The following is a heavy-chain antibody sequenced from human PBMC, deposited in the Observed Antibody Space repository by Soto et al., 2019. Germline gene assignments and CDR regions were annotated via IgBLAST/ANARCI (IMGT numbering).Heavy chain of an antibody. V-gene: IGHV1-8*01. Sequence: QAQLVQSGAEVKKPGASVKVSCKASGYTFTGYDINWVRQATGQGVEWMGWMNPNSSNTGYAQNFQGRVTMTRDSSITKDYMELTSLRDDESAVYYCAGEKVGSTGIDFWGQGTLVTVSS. CDR1: GYTFTGYD. D-gene: IGHD1-26*01. J-gene: IGHJ4*02. CDR3: AGEKVGSTGIDF. CDR2: MNPNSSNT.